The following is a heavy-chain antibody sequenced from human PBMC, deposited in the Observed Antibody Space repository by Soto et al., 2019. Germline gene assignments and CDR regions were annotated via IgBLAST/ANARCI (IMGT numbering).Heavy chain of an antibody. CDR2: IYYSGST. D-gene: IGHD3-10*01. CDR3: ARSDRGYYGSGSYTFHY. CDR1: GGSVSSGSYY. J-gene: IGHJ4*02. Sequence: SETLSLTCTVSGGSVSSGSYYWSWIRQPPGKGLEWIGYIYYSGSTNYNPSLKSRVTISVDTSKNQFSLKLSSVTAADTAVYYCARSDRGYYGSGSYTFHYWGQGNLVTVSS. V-gene: IGHV4-61*01.